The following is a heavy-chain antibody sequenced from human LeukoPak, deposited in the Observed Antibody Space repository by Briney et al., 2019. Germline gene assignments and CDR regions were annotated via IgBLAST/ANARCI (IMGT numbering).Heavy chain of an antibody. J-gene: IGHJ5*02. CDR1: GFIFSNYW. V-gene: IGHV3-74*01. D-gene: IGHD3-22*01. CDR2: VNSDGSST. Sequence: PGGSLRLSCAASGFIFSNYWMHWVRHAPGKGLVWVSRVNSDGSSTSYADSVKGRFTISRDNAKSTVYLHMNSLRAEDTAVYYCARDLGQYYDTSDNWFDPWGQGTLVTVSS. CDR3: ARDLGQYYDTSDNWFDP.